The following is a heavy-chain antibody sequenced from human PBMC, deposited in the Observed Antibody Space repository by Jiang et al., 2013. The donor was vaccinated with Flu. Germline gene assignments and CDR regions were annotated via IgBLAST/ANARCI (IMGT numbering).Heavy chain of an antibody. Sequence: LLKPSETLSLTCAVYGGSFSGYYWSWIRQPPGKGLEWIGEINHSGSTNYNPSLKSRVTISVDTSKNQFSLKLSSVTAADTAVYYCARGNQLDVWGQGTTVTVSS. CDR3: ARGNQLDV. J-gene: IGHJ6*02. V-gene: IGHV4-34*01. CDR2: INHSGST. D-gene: IGHD1-14*01. CDR1: GGSFSGYY.